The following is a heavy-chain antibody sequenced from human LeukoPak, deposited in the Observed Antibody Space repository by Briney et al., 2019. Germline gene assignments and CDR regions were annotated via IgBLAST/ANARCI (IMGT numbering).Heavy chain of an antibody. CDR3: ARGEGSYPPDY. D-gene: IGHD3-16*02. Sequence: YPGGSLRLSCAASGFTFSDYYMSWIRQAPGKGLECVSYISSSSSYKNYEDSVKGRFTISRDNAKNSLYLQMNRLRAEDTAVYYCARGEGSYPPDYWGQGTLVTVSS. CDR1: GFTFSDYY. V-gene: IGHV3-11*05. CDR2: ISSSSSYK. J-gene: IGHJ4*02.